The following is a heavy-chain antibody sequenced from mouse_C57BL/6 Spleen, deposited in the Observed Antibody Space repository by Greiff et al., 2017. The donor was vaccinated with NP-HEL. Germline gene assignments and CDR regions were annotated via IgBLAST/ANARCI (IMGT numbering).Heavy chain of an antibody. CDR3: ARVNYGSSHWYFDV. J-gene: IGHJ1*03. Sequence: EVQLQQSGPELVKPGASVKISCKASGYTFTDYYMNWVKQSHGKSLEWIGDINPNNGGTSYNQKFKGKATLTVDKSSSTAYMELRSLTSEDSAVYYCARVNYGSSHWYFDVWGTGTTVTVSS. CDR2: INPNNGGT. V-gene: IGHV1-26*01. CDR1: GYTFTDYY. D-gene: IGHD1-1*01.